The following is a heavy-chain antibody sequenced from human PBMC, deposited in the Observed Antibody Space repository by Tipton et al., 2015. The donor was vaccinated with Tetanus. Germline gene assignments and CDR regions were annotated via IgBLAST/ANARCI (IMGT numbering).Heavy chain of an antibody. Sequence: TLSLTCAVYGGSFSGYYWSWIRRPPGKGLEWIGEINHSGSTNYNPSLKSRVTISVGTSKNQFSLKLSSVTAADTAVYYCARGRRGQSKNAFDIWGQGTMVTVSS. CDR2: INHSGST. CDR3: ARGRRGQSKNAFDI. V-gene: IGHV4-34*01. J-gene: IGHJ3*02. D-gene: IGHD3-16*01. CDR1: GGSFSGYY.